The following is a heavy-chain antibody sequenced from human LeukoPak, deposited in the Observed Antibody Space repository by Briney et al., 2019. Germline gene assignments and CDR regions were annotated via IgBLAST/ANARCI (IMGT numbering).Heavy chain of an antibody. CDR1: GFTFSSYS. Sequence: PGGSLRLSCAASGFTFSSYSMNWVRQAPGKGLEWVSYISSSSSTIYYADSVKGRFTISRDNSKNTLYLQMNSLRAEDTAVYYCAREYYDILTGPTGVWGQGTTVTVSS. J-gene: IGHJ6*02. CDR3: AREYYDILTGPTGV. D-gene: IGHD3-9*01. V-gene: IGHV3-48*01. CDR2: ISSSSSTI.